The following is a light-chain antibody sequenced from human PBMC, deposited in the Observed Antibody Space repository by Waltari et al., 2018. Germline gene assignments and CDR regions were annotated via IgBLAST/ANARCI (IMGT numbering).Light chain of an antibody. J-gene: IGKJ1*01. Sequence: IQMTPSPSSLSAFVGGRVPITCRASQSISRYLNWYQQKPGKAPKLLIYAAASLQSGVPSRFSGSGSGTDFTLTISSLQPEDFATYYCQQSAITPRTFGQGTKVEIK. V-gene: IGKV1-39*01. CDR3: QQSAITPRT. CDR2: AAA. CDR1: QSISRY.